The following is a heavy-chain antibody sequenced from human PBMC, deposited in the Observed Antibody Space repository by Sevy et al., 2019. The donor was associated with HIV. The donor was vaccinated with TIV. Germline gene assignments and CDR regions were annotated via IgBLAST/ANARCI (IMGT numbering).Heavy chain of an antibody. Sequence: SETLSLTCTVSGGSISSSSYYRAWIRQSPGKGLEWIGSIYYTGTTHSNPSLKSRVTISKDISKNQFFLRLRSVTAADTAMYFCARPNSMASYTLDVWGQGTTVTVSS. J-gene: IGHJ6*02. V-gene: IGHV4-39*01. CDR2: IYYTGTT. CDR1: GGSISSSSYY. D-gene: IGHD3-10*01. CDR3: ARPNSMASYTLDV.